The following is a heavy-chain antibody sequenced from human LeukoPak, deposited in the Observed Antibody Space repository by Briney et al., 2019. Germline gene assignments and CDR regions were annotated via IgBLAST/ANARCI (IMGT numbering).Heavy chain of an antibody. CDR2: IHHSASP. CDR3: ARHIGILGKWGFDY. CDR1: GLTFSSYAM. J-gene: IGHJ4*02. D-gene: IGHD2/OR15-2a*01. Sequence: PGGSLRLACAASGLTFSSYAMTWVRQAPEKGLEWIGEIHHSASPNYNTSLKSRVTLSLDKSQNQFSLKVTSVTAADTAVYYCARHIGILGKWGFDYWGQGTLVTVSS. V-gene: IGHV4-4*02.